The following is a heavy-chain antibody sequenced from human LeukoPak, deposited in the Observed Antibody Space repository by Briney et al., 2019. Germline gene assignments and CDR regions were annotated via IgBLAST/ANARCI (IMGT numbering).Heavy chain of an antibody. V-gene: IGHV3-23*01. J-gene: IGHJ4*02. CDR3: AKLRERGSPSLFDY. Sequence: QPGGSLRLSCAASGFTFSGYAMSWVRQAPGKGLEWVSSISGSGGGTYYADSVKGRFTISRDNSKNTLYLQMISLRAEDTAVYYCAKLRERGSPSLFDYWGQGTLVTVSS. D-gene: IGHD1-1*01. CDR2: ISGSGGGT. CDR1: GFTFSGYA.